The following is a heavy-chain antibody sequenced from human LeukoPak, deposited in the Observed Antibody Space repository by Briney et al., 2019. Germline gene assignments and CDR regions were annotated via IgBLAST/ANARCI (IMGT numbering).Heavy chain of an antibody. V-gene: IGHV3-33*01. CDR1: GFTFSSYG. CDR3: ARRGTSRSSYYFGY. Sequence: PGGSLRLSCAASGFTFSSYGIHWVRQAPGKGLEWVAVIWYDGNNKYYADSVKGRFTISRDNSKSTLYMQMNSLRAEDTAVYYCARRGTSRSSYYFGYWGQGTLVTVSS. CDR2: IWYDGNNK. J-gene: IGHJ4*02.